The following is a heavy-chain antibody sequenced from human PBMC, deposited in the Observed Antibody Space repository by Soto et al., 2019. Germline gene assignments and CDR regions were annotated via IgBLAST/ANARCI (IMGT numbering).Heavy chain of an antibody. V-gene: IGHV3-23*01. CDR2: ISGSGGST. Sequence: PGGSLRLSCAASGFTFSSYAMSWVRQAPGKGLEWVSAISGSGGSTYYADSVKGRFTISRDNSKNTLYLQMNSLRAEDTAVYYCAKVAPKYYYGSGSYEPDYWGQGTLVTVSS. D-gene: IGHD3-10*01. CDR3: AKVAPKYYYGSGSYEPDY. J-gene: IGHJ4*02. CDR1: GFTFSSYA.